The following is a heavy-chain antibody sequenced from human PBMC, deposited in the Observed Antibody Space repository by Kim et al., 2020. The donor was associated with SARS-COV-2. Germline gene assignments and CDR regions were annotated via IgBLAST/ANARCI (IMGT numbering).Heavy chain of an antibody. CDR2: INPSGGDT. Sequence: ASVKVSCKASGYTFTHYFIHWVRQAPGQGLQGMGIINPSGGDTTYAQKFQGRVTMTRDTSTSTVYMELSSLRSEDTAVYYFARAPPYDSSGYYLKSNYYY. CDR1: GYTFTHYF. V-gene: IGHV1-46*01. J-gene: IGHJ6*01. CDR3: ARAPPYDSSGYYLKSNYYY. D-gene: IGHD3-22*01.